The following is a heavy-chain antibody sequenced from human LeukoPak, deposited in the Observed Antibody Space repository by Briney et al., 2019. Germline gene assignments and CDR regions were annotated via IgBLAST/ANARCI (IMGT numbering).Heavy chain of an antibody. CDR2: IIPIFGTA. J-gene: IGHJ5*02. V-gene: IGHV1-69*05. CDR1: GGTFNTYA. D-gene: IGHD6-13*01. Sequence: SVKVSCKASGGTFNTYAISWVRQAPGQGLEWMGRIIPIFGTANYAQKFQGRVTITTDESTSTAYMELSSLRSEGTAVYYCATHKSSSWRNNWFDPWGQGTLVTVSS. CDR3: ATHKSSSWRNNWFDP.